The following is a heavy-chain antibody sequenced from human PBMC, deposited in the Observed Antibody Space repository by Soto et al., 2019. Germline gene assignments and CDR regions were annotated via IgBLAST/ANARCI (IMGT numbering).Heavy chain of an antibody. CDR3: ARLGIAAAGKGPYYYYGMDV. CDR1: GGSISSSSYY. J-gene: IGHJ6*02. Sequence: SETLSLTCTVSGGSISSSSYYWGWIRQPPGKGLEWIGSIYYSGSTYYNPSLKSRVTISVDTSKNQFSLRLSSVTAADTAVYYCARLGIAAAGKGPYYYYGMDVWGQGTTVTVS. D-gene: IGHD6-13*01. CDR2: IYYSGST. V-gene: IGHV4-39*01.